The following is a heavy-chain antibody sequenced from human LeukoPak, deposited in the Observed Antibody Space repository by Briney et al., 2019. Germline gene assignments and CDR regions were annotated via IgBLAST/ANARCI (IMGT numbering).Heavy chain of an antibody. CDR3: ARDPDSGSYYVGCFDP. CDR2: ISYDGSNK. J-gene: IGHJ5*02. Sequence: GGSLRLSCAASGFTFSSYGMHWVRQAPGKGLEWVAVISYDGSNKYYADSVKGRFTISRDNSKNTLYLQMNSLRAEDTAVYYCARDPDSGSYYVGCFDPWGQGTLVTVSS. D-gene: IGHD1-26*01. CDR1: GFTFSSYG. V-gene: IGHV3-30*03.